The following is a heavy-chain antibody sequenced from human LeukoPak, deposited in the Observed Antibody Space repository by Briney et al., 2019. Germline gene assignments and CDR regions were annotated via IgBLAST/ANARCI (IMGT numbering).Heavy chain of an antibody. Sequence: GGSLRLSCAACGFSFSKYEMNWVGQAPGKGLEWVSYISSGSTTIYYADSVKGRFTTSRDNAKNSLYLQMNRLKVEDTALYYCAGGNSPPTVDYWGQGTLVTVSS. V-gene: IGHV3-48*03. J-gene: IGHJ4*02. D-gene: IGHD4-23*01. CDR2: ISSGSTTI. CDR1: GFSFSKYE. CDR3: AGGNSPPTVDY.